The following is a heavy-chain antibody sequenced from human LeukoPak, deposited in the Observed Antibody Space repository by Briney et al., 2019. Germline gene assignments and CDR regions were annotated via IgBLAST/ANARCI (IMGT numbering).Heavy chain of an antibody. V-gene: IGHV1-69*01. CDR2: IIPIFGTA. Sequence: SVKVSFKASGGTFISYAISWVRQATGQGIEWMGGIIPIFGTANYAQKFQGRVTITADESTSTAYMELSSLRSEDTAVYYCARERDCSGGSCYEYWGQGTLVTVSS. J-gene: IGHJ4*02. CDR1: GGTFISYA. D-gene: IGHD2-15*01. CDR3: ARERDCSGGSCYEY.